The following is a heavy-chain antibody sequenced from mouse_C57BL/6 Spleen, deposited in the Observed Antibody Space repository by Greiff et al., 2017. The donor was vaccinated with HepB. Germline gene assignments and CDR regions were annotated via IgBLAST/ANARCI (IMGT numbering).Heavy chain of an antibody. Sequence: QVQLQQPGAELVKPGASVKVSCKASGYTFTSYWMHWVKQRPGQGLEWIGRIHPSDSDTNYNQKFKGKATLTVDKSSSTAYMQLSSLTSEDSAVYYCAASGGFYYYGSSYGYWGQGTTLTVSS. CDR2: IHPSDSDT. CDR1: GYTFTSYW. V-gene: IGHV1-74*01. J-gene: IGHJ2*01. CDR3: AASGGFYYYGSSYGY. D-gene: IGHD1-1*01.